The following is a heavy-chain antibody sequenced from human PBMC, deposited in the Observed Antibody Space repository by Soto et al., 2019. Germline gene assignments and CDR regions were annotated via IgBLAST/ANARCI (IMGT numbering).Heavy chain of an antibody. CDR2: MNPNSGET. D-gene: IGHD2-15*01. J-gene: IGHJ5*02. V-gene: IGHV1-8*01. CDR3: ARVAVAARPRWYNWFDP. CDR1: GYTFTDYD. Sequence: ASVKVSCKTSGYTFTDYDINWVRQATGQGLEWIGWMNPNSGETGDAQKFEGRVTMTRSASLSTAYLELSSLRSEDTAVYYCARVAVAARPRWYNWFDPWGQGTLVTVSS.